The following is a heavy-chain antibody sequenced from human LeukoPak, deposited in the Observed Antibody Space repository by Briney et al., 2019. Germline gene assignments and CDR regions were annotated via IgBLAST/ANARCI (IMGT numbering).Heavy chain of an antibody. J-gene: IGHJ4*02. CDR2: IYYSGST. V-gene: IGHV4-59*08. CDR3: ARSGSGWERLGY. CDR1: GGPISSYS. Sequence: SETLSLTCTVSGGPISSYSWSWIRQPPGKGLEWIGYIYYSGSTNYNPSLKSRVTISVDTSKNQFSLKLSSVTAADAAVYYCARSGSGWERLGYWGQGTLVTVSS. D-gene: IGHD1-26*01.